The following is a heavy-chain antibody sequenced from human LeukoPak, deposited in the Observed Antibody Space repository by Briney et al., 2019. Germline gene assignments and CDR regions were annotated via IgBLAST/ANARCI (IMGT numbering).Heavy chain of an antibody. CDR2: IYYSGST. CDR1: GGSISSGDYY. V-gene: IGHV4-30-4*01. CDR3: ARGIAAAAPADYFDY. Sequence: PSQTLSLTCTVSGGSISSGDYYWSWIRQPPGKGLEWIGYIYYSGSTYYNPSLKSRVTISVDTSKKQFSLKLSSVTAADTAVYYCARGIAAAAPADYFDYWGQGTLVTVSS. D-gene: IGHD6-13*01. J-gene: IGHJ4*02.